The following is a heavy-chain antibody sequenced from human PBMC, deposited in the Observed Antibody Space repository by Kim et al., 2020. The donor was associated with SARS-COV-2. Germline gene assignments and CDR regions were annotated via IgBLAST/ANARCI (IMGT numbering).Heavy chain of an antibody. CDR1: GFTFSRYW. J-gene: IGHJ4*02. CDR2: IKQDGSDI. D-gene: IGHD1-26*01. V-gene: IGHV3-7*01. CDR3: ARERVGARGSDYFDY. Sequence: GGSLRLSCAASGFTFSRYWMSWVRQAPGKGLEWVANIKQDGSDIYYVDSVRGRFTISRDNAKTSLFLQMNSLRAEDTAVYYCARERVGARGSDYFDYWGQGTLATVSS.